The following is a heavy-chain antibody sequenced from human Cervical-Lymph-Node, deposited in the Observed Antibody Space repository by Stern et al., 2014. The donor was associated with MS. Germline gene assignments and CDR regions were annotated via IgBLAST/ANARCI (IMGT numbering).Heavy chain of an antibody. J-gene: IGHJ4*02. CDR2: ISISSRYI. V-gene: IGHV3-21*06. CDR1: GFTFSSDT. CDR3: ASAGYSSSWPDY. D-gene: IGHD6-13*01. Sequence: EVQLVESGGGLVKPGGSLRLTCAASGFTFSSDTMNWVRQAPGKGLEWVSCISISSRYIYYADSVKGRFTISRDNAKNSLFLQMNDLRAEDTAVYYCASAGYSSSWPDYWGQGALVTVSS.